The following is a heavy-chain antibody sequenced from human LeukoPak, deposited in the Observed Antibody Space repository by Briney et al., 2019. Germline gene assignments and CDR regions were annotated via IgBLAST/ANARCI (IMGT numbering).Heavy chain of an antibody. V-gene: IGHV4-39*01. CDR1: GFTFSSYA. J-gene: IGHJ4*02. D-gene: IGHD3/OR15-3a*01. Sequence: ESLRLSCAASGFTFSSYAMSWVRQPPGKGLEWIGSIYYSGNTYYNASLKSQVSISIDTSKNQFSLRLTSVTAADTAVYYCARQTGSGLFILPGGQGTLVTVSS. CDR2: IYYSGNT. CDR3: ARQTGSGLFILP.